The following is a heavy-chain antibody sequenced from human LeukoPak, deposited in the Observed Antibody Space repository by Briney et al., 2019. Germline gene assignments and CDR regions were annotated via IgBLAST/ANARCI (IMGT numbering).Heavy chain of an antibody. V-gene: IGHV3-7*01. CDR2: IKKDGSEK. CDR1: GFTFSSYW. CDR3: ARDGEAFGWNYAFDY. J-gene: IGHJ4*02. D-gene: IGHD1-7*01. Sequence: PGGSLRLSCAASGFTFSSYWMSWVRQAPGKGLEWVANIKKDGSEKYYVDSVKGRFTISRDNAKTSLYLQMNSLRAEDTAVYFCARDGEAFGWNYAFDYWGQGTLVTVSS.